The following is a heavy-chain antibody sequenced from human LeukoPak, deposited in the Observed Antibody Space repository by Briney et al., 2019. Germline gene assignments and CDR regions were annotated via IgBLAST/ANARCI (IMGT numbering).Heavy chain of an antibody. CDR2: IYSGGST. J-gene: IGHJ4*02. V-gene: IGHV3-53*01. D-gene: IGHD3-22*01. Sequence: GGSLRLSCAASGFTVSSNYMSWVRQAPGKGLEWVSVIYSGGSTYYADSVKGRFTISRDNSKNTLYLQMNSLRAEDTAVYYCARGGYYYDSSGWVDIWGQGTLVAVSS. CDR3: ARGGYYYDSSGWVDI. CDR1: GFTVSSNY.